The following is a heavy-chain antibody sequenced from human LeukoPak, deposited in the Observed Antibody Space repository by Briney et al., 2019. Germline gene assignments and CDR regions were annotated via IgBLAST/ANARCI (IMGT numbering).Heavy chain of an antibody. Sequence: SETLSLTCTVSGDSISSYYWSWIRQPPGKGLEWIGYIYYSGSTNYNPSLKSRVTISVATSKNQFSLKLSSVTAADTAVYYCARDGIAVAGSYGYFDLWGRGTLVTVSS. V-gene: IGHV4-59*01. CDR2: IYYSGST. D-gene: IGHD6-19*01. CDR3: ARDGIAVAGSYGYFDL. J-gene: IGHJ2*01. CDR1: GDSISSYY.